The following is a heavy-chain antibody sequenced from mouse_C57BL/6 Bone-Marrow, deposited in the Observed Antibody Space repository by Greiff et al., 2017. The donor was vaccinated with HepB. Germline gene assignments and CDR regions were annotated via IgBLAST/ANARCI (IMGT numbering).Heavy chain of an antibody. CDR3: AREGDYDWYFDV. V-gene: IGHV1-69*01. CDR2: IDPSDSYT. D-gene: IGHD2-4*01. J-gene: IGHJ1*03. CDR1: GYTFTSYW. Sequence: VKLQQPGAELVMPGASVKLSCKASGYTFTSYWMHWVKQRPGQGLEWIGEIDPSDSYTNYNQKFKGKSTLTVDKSSSTAYMQLSSLTSEDSAVYYCAREGDYDWYFDVWGTGTTVTVSS.